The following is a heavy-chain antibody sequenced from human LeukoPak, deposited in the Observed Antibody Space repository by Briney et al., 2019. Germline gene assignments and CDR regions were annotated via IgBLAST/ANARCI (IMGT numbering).Heavy chain of an antibody. D-gene: IGHD5-24*01. CDR3: ARDVLQNWFDP. Sequence: SQTLSLTCTVSGGSLSSGDYYWSWIRQPPGKGLEWIGYIYYSGSTYYNPSLTSRLTISLDTSKNQFSLKLSSVTATDTAVYFCARDVLQNWFDPWGQGTLVTVSS. CDR2: IYYSGST. J-gene: IGHJ5*02. CDR1: GGSLSSGDYY. V-gene: IGHV4-30-4*08.